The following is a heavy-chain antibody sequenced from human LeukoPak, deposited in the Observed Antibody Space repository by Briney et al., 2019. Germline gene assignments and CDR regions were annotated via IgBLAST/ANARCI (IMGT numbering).Heavy chain of an antibody. D-gene: IGHD2-15*01. CDR1: GYTFTGYY. J-gene: IGHJ4*02. Sequence: ASVKVSCKASGYTFTGYYMHWVRQAPGQGLERMGWINPNSGGTNYAQKFQGRVTMTRDTSISTAYVELSRLRSDDTAVYYCARGLGYCSGGSCSWGQGTLVTVSS. CDR2: INPNSGGT. V-gene: IGHV1-2*02. CDR3: ARGLGYCSGGSCS.